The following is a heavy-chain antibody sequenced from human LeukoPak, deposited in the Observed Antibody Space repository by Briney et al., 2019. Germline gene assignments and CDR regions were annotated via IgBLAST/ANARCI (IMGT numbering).Heavy chain of an antibody. D-gene: IGHD1-26*01. CDR3: AKDQSRVGASDPFDY. V-gene: IGHV3-23*01. Sequence: GGSLRLSCAASGFTFSSFAMTWVRQAPGKGLEWVSGISGTGGSTYYADSVKGRFTISRENSINTVFLEMSSLRAEDTAIYYCAKDQSRVGASDPFDYWGQGILVTVSS. CDR2: ISGTGGST. J-gene: IGHJ4*02. CDR1: GFTFSSFA.